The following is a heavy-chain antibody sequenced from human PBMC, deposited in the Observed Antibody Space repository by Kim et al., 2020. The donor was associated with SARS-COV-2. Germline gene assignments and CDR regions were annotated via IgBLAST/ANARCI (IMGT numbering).Heavy chain of an antibody. CDR3: ASNRGIDYYDSSGYYGYYYYGMDV. CDR2: IIPIFGTA. V-gene: IGHV1-69*13. CDR1: GGTFSSYA. Sequence: SVKVSCKASGGTFSSYAISWVRQAPGQGLEWMGGIIPIFGTANYAQKFQGRVTITADESTSTAYMELSSLRSEDTAVYYCASNRGIDYYDSSGYYGYYYYGMDVWGQGTTVTVSS. J-gene: IGHJ6*02. D-gene: IGHD3-22*01.